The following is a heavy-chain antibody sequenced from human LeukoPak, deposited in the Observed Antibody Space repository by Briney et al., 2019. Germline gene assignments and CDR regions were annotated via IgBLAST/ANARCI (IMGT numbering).Heavy chain of an antibody. V-gene: IGHV4-34*01. CDR2: INHSGST. CDR1: GGSFSGYY. D-gene: IGHD5-12*01. J-gene: IGHJ4*02. Sequence: SETLSLTCAVYGGSFSGYYWSWIRQPPGKGLEWIGEINHSGSTNYNPSLKSRVTISVDTSKNQFSLKLSSVTAADTAVYYCARDVACNTFDYWGQGTLVTVSS. CDR3: ARDVACNTFDY.